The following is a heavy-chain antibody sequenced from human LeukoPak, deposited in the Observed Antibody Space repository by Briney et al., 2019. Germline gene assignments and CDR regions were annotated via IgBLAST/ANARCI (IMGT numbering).Heavy chain of an antibody. D-gene: IGHD3-9*01. V-gene: IGHV3-23*01. Sequence: GGSLRLSCAASGFTFSSYAMSWVRQAPGKGLEWVSTTSGSGGSKYYADSVKGRFTISRDKSKNTLFLQVTSLRAEDTAVYYCATQGAYNVLTGYYTLDYWGQGTLVTVSS. CDR3: ATQGAYNVLTGYYTLDY. J-gene: IGHJ4*02. CDR1: GFTFSSYA. CDR2: TSGSGGSK.